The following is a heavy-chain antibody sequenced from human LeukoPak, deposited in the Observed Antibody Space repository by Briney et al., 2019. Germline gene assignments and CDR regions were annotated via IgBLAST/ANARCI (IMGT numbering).Heavy chain of an antibody. D-gene: IGHD3/OR15-3a*01. J-gene: IGHJ4*02. Sequence: PSETLSLTCTVSGVSISSSNSYWGWIRQPPGKGLEWIGSIYCGNTYYNASLKSQVSISIDTSKNQFSLRLTSVTAADTAVYHCARQTGSGLFILPGGQGTLVTVSS. CDR1: GVSISSSNSY. V-gene: IGHV4-39*01. CDR2: IYCGNT. CDR3: ARQTGSGLFILP.